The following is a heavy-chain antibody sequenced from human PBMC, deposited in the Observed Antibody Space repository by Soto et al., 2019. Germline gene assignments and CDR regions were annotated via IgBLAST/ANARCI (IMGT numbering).Heavy chain of an antibody. CDR1: GFTFNDYT. J-gene: IGHJ4*02. V-gene: IGHV3-49*04. CDR3: TAGKLYPSLDFDY. D-gene: IGHD2-8*01. Sequence: GGSLRLSCTASGFTFNDYTLSWVRQAPGKGLEWVGFIRSKAYGGTTEYAASVKGRFTISRDDSKSIAYLQMNSLKTEDAAVYYCTAGKLYPSLDFDYWGQGTLVTVSS. CDR2: IRSKAYGGTT.